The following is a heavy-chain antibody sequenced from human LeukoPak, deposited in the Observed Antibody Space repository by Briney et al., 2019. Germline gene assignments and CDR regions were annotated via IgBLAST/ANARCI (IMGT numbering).Heavy chain of an antibody. Sequence: SETLSLTCTVSGDSINNYYWNWIRQPPGRGLDWIGYIYYSGSTNYNPSLKSRVTISVDTSKNQFSLKLTSVTAADTAVYYCARVLDTAMDLWGQGTLVTVSS. J-gene: IGHJ5*02. D-gene: IGHD5-18*01. CDR3: ARVLDTAMDL. CDR2: IYYSGST. V-gene: IGHV4-59*01. CDR1: GDSINNYY.